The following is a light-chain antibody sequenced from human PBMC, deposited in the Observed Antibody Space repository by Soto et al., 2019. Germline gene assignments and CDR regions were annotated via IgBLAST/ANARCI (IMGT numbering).Light chain of an antibody. V-gene: IGKV1-39*01. CDR2: AAS. CDR3: QQSYNSPIT. Sequence: DIRMIQSPSPLSAFLGDRVTITCRASQSISYYLNWYQQTPGMAPKVLIYAASNLQSGVPSRFSGSGSGTDFTLTISSLQPEDFVTYYCQQSYNSPITFGQGTRLEIK. CDR1: QSISYY. J-gene: IGKJ5*01.